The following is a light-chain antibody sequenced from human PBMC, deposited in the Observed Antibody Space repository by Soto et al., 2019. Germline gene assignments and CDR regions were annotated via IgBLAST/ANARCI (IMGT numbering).Light chain of an antibody. J-gene: IGKJ2*01. CDR3: RQSYSTPPT. V-gene: IGKV1-39*01. Sequence: DIQLTQSPSSLSASVGDRVTITCRASQSIRTSLNWYQQKPGQAPKLLIYGGFSLQTGGPSRCSGSGSGTDFTLTISSLQPEDVADYYCRQSYSTPPTFGQGTKVEIK. CDR2: GGF. CDR1: QSIRTS.